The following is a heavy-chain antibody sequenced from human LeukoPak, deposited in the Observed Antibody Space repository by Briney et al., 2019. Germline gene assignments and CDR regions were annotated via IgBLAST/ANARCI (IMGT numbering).Heavy chain of an antibody. CDR3: ARGVRQDDAFDI. Sequence: SETLSLTCAVYGGSFSGYYWSWIRQPPGKGLEWVGEINHSGSTNYNPSLKSRVTISVDTSKNQFSLKLSSVTAADTAVYYCARGVRQDDAFDIWGQGTMVTVSS. CDR2: INHSGST. V-gene: IGHV4-34*01. J-gene: IGHJ3*02. CDR1: GGSFSGYY.